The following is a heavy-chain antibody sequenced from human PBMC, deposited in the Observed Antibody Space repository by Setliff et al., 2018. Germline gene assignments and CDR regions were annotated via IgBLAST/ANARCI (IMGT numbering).Heavy chain of an antibody. CDR2: INPSGGST. J-gene: IGHJ2*01. CDR3: ARDLLPTGGAPWVYDL. Sequence: GASVKVSCKASGYTFTSYYMHWVRQAPGQGLEWMGIINPSGGSTSYAQKFQGRVTMTRDTSTSTVYMELSSLRSEDTAVYYCARDLLPTGGAPWVYDLWGRGTLVTVSS. V-gene: IGHV1-46*01. CDR1: GYTFTSYY. D-gene: IGHD1-1*01.